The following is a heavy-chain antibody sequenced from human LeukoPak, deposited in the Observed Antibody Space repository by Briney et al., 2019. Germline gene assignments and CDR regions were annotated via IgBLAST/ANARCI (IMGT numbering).Heavy chain of an antibody. Sequence: PGGSLRLSCAASGFNYSSYTMNWVRQAPGMGLEWLSYISASRDITYYADSVKGRFTISRDNAKNSLYLQMNSLRAGDTAVYYCARGDGYNFFDYWGQGTLVTVSS. CDR2: ISASRDIT. CDR3: ARGDGYNFFDY. J-gene: IGHJ4*02. D-gene: IGHD5-24*01. V-gene: IGHV3-48*01. CDR1: GFNYSSYT.